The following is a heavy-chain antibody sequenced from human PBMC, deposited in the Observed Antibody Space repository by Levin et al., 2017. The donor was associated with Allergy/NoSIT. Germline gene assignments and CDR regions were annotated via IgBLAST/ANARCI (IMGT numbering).Heavy chain of an antibody. CDR1: GYTFTSYA. V-gene: IGHV1-3*01. CDR3: ARDGRATRFLDY. D-gene: IGHD1-26*01. Sequence: ASVKVSCKASGYTFTSYAMHWVRQAPGQRLEWMGWINAGNGNTKYSQKFQGRVTITRDTSASTAYMELSSLRSEDTAVYYCARDGRATRFLDYWGQGTLVTVSS. CDR2: INAGNGNT. J-gene: IGHJ4*02.